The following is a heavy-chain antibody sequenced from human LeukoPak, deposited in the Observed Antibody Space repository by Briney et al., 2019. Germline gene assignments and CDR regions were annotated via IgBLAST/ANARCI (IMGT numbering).Heavy chain of an antibody. J-gene: IGHJ1*01. V-gene: IGHV3-30-3*01. CDR3: ASHYYDSSGYHFQH. CDR1: GFTFSSYA. D-gene: IGHD3-22*01. Sequence: PGGSLRLSCAASGFTFSSYAMHWVRQAPGKGLEWVAVISYDGSNKYYADSVKGRFTISRDNSKNTLYLQMNSLRAEDTAVYYCASHYYDSSGYHFQHWGQGTLVTVSS. CDR2: ISYDGSNK.